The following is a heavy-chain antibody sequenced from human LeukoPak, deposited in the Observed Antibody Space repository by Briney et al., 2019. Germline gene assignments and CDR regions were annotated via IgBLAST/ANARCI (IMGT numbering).Heavy chain of an antibody. D-gene: IGHD6-6*01. V-gene: IGHV4-59*01. J-gene: IGHJ4*02. Sequence: SETLSLTCSVSGGSISSYYWSWIRQPAGKGLEWIGYIYYGGSTNYNPSLKSRVTISVDTSKNQFSLKLSSVTAADTAVYYCARYSSSSGYFDYWGQGTLVTVSS. CDR3: ARYSSSSGYFDY. CDR2: IYYGGST. CDR1: GGSISSYY.